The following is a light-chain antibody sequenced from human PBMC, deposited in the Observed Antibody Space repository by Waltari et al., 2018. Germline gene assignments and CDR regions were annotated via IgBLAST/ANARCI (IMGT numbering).Light chain of an antibody. J-gene: IGLJ2*01. CDR2: VTI. CDR1: GSNLAAGYD. V-gene: IGLV1-40*01. CDR3: QSYDTSLSVV. Sequence: QSVLTQPPSVSGAPGQRVSISCTGSGSNLAAGYDVHRYQHHLGKAANLRIYVTITRPRGVPDRFFGSQSGTSASLAITALQAEDEAEYYCQSYDTSLSVVFGGGTKLTVL.